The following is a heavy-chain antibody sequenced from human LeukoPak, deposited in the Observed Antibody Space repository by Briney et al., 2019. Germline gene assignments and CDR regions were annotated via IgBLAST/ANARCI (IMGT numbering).Heavy chain of an antibody. J-gene: IGHJ4*02. CDR2: ISSSSSYI. V-gene: IGHV3-21*01. CDR1: GFTFSSYS. CDR3: AKDGVLWFGEKDFDY. D-gene: IGHD3-10*01. Sequence: PGGSLRLSCAASGFTFSSYSMNWVRQAPGKGLEWVSSISSSSSYIYYADSVKGRFTISRDNAKNSLYLQMNSLRAEDTAVYYCAKDGVLWFGEKDFDYWGQGTLVTVSS.